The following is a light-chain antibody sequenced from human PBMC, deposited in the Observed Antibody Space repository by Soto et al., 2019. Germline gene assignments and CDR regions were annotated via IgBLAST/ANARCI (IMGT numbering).Light chain of an antibody. CDR3: QQYNKWPSLT. CDR2: GAS. J-gene: IGKJ1*01. Sequence: EIVMTQSPDALSVSPGERAALSCRASQSVSSNLAWYQQKPGQAPRLLIYGASTRATGIPARFSGSGSGTEFTLTISSLQSEDFAVYYCQQYNKWPSLTFVQGTKVEIK. CDR1: QSVSSN. V-gene: IGKV3-15*01.